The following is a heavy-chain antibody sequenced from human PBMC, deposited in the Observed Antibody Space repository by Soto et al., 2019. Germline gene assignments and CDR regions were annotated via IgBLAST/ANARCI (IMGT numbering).Heavy chain of an antibody. CDR1: GFTFSSYW. CDR3: AKGLSISVAGPLDY. J-gene: IGHJ4*02. D-gene: IGHD6-19*01. Sequence: GGSLRLSCVASGFTFSSYWMSWVRQAPGKGLEWVANIKEDGSEKNYVESVKGRFTISRDNARSSLDLQMNSLRAEDTAVYYCAKGLSISVAGPLDYWGQGTLVTVSS. CDR2: IKEDGSEK. V-gene: IGHV3-7*05.